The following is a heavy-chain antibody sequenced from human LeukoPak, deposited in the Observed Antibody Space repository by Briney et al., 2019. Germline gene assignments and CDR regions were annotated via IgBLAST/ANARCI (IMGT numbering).Heavy chain of an antibody. J-gene: IGHJ4*02. D-gene: IGHD4-4*01. CDR3: ARASSTVMKGVPAFDY. Sequence: ASVTVSFKASGYTFTDYYMHWGRQAPGEGVGWMGWINPYTGGTNSAQKFQGRVTMTRDTSITTAYMELSSLSSDDTAVYYCARASSTVMKGVPAFDYWGQGTLVTVSS. CDR2: INPYTGGT. V-gene: IGHV1-2*02. CDR1: GYTFTDYY.